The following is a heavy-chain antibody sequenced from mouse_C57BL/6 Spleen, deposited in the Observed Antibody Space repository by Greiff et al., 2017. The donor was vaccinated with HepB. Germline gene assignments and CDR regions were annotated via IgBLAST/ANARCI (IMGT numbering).Heavy chain of an antibody. D-gene: IGHD2-2*01. CDR3: ARKRVYGYDDAMDY. Sequence: EVKLQESVAELVRPGASVKLSCTASGFNIKNTYMHWVKQRPEQGLEWIGRIDPANGNTKDAPKFQGKATITAYTSSNTAYLQLSSLTSEDTAIYYCARKRVYGYDDAMDYWGQGTSVTVSS. V-gene: IGHV14-3*01. CDR2: IDPANGNT. J-gene: IGHJ4*01. CDR1: GFNIKNTY.